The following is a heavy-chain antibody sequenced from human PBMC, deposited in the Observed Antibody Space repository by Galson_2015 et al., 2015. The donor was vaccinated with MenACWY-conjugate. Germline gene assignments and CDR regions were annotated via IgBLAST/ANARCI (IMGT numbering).Heavy chain of an antibody. CDR3: AVVVVTARYHYMDV. Sequence: QSGAEVKKPGESLRISCKGSGYRFTSYWITWVRQMPGKGLEWMGRIDPSDSYTNYSPSFQGHVTISVDQSISTAYLQWSSLKASDTAMYYCAVVVVTARYHYMDVWGKGTTVTVSS. V-gene: IGHV5-10-1*01. CDR1: GYRFTSYW. J-gene: IGHJ6*03. D-gene: IGHD2-21*02. CDR2: IDPSDSYT.